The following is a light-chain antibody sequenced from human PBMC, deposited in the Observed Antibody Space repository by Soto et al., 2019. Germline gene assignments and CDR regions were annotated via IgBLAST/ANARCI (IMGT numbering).Light chain of an antibody. CDR1: QSIRIH. V-gene: IGKV1-39*01. Sequence: DIQMTQSPSSLSASVGDRVTITSRASQSIRIHLNWYQQKPGKAPKLLIYATSSLQSGVPSRFSGSGSGIDFTLTISNLQPEDFGTYYCQQIDRVPLTFGGGTKVEIK. J-gene: IGKJ4*01. CDR3: QQIDRVPLT. CDR2: ATS.